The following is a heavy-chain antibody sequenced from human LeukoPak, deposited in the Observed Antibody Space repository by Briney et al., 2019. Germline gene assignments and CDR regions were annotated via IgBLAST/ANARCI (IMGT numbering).Heavy chain of an antibody. Sequence: GGSLRLSCAASGFTFSSYAMRWVRQAPGQGLEWVSAISGRGGSTYYADSVKGRFTISRDNSKNTLYLQMNGLRAEDTAVYYCAKDPTYWYFDLWGRGTLVTVSS. V-gene: IGHV3-23*01. CDR3: AKDPTYWYFDL. J-gene: IGHJ2*01. CDR1: GFTFSSYA. CDR2: ISGRGGST.